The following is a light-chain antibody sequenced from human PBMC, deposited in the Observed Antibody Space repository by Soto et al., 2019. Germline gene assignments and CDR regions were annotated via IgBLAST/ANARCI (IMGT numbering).Light chain of an antibody. J-gene: IGLJ2*01. CDR2: EVY. Sequence: QSVLTQPPSASGSPGQSVTFSCTGTSSDVGGYNYVPWYQQYPGKAPKLMIYEVYKRHSGVPARFSGSKSGNKASLTVSGLQPEDEADYYCSAYAGSSTWVFGGGTKLTVL. CDR1: SSDVGGYNY. V-gene: IGLV2-8*01. CDR3: SAYAGSSTWV.